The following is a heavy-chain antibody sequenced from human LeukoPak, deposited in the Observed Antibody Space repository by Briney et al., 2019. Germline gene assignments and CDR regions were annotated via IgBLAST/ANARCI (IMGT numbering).Heavy chain of an antibody. Sequence: PGESLKISCQGSGYRFTSYWIGWVRQMPGKGLEWMGIIYPGDSETRTSPSFQGQVTISADKSISTAYLHWSSLKASDTAMYYCARIYCSSTICSYYYGMDVWGQGTTVTVSS. CDR3: ARIYCSSTICSYYYGMDV. V-gene: IGHV5-51*01. CDR2: IYPGDSET. CDR1: GYRFTSYW. D-gene: IGHD2-2*01. J-gene: IGHJ6*02.